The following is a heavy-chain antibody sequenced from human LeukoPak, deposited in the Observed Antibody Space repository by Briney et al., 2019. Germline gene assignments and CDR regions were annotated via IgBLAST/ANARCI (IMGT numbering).Heavy chain of an antibody. CDR1: GFTFSNYW. Sequence: GGSLRLSCAASGFTFSNYWMHWVRQAPGKGLVWVSRINSDGSSTTYADSVKGRFTVSRDNAKNTLYLQMNSLRAEDTAVYYCARRSAAKDAFDIWGQGTMVTVSS. V-gene: IGHV3-74*01. J-gene: IGHJ3*02. D-gene: IGHD6-25*01. CDR3: ARRSAAKDAFDI. CDR2: INSDGSST.